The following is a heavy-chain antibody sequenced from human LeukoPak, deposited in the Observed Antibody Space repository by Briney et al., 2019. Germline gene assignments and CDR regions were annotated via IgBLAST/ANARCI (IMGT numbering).Heavy chain of an antibody. V-gene: IGHV1-18*01. Sequence: ASVKVSCKASGYTFTSYGISWVRQAPGQGLEWMGWISAYNGNANYAQKLQGRVTMTTDTSTSTAYMELRSLRSDDTAVYYCAVAAANPHYFDYWGQGTLVTVSS. CDR1: GYTFTSYG. D-gene: IGHD6-13*01. J-gene: IGHJ4*02. CDR2: ISAYNGNA. CDR3: AVAAANPHYFDY.